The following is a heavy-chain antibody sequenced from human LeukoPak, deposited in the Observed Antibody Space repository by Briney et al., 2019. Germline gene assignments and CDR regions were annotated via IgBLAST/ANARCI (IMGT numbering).Heavy chain of an antibody. CDR1: GFTFSSYG. V-gene: IGHV3-30*18. CDR2: ISYDGSNK. Sequence: GRSLRLSCAASGFTFSSYGMHWVRQAPGKGLEWVAVISYDGSNKYYADSVKGRFTISRDNSKNTLYLQMNSLRAEDTAVYYCANASGGSCYGVCSDYWGQGTLVTVSS. D-gene: IGHD2-15*01. CDR3: ANASGGSCYGVCSDY. J-gene: IGHJ4*02.